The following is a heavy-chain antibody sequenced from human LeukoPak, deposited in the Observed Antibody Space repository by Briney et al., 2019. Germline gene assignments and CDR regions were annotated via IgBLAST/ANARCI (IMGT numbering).Heavy chain of an antibody. J-gene: IGHJ6*02. CDR2: INPSGGST. V-gene: IGHV1-46*04. CDR3: AATISADTDYYRMDV. CDR1: GYTFTSYY. D-gene: IGHD6-13*01. Sequence: ASVKVSCKASGYTFTSYYMHWVRQAPGQGLEWMGIINPSGGSTSYAQKLQGRVTMTRDTSTSTVYMELSSLRSEDTAVYYCAATISADTDYYRMDVWGQGTTVTVSS.